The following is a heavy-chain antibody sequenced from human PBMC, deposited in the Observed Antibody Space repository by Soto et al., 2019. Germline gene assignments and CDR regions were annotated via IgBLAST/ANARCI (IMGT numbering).Heavy chain of an antibody. V-gene: IGHV3-23*01. J-gene: IGHJ3*02. CDR1: GFIFSSYA. D-gene: IGHD6-19*01. Sequence: EVQLLESGGGLVQPGGSLRLSCAASGFIFSSYAMSWVRQAPGKGLEWVSAISGSGTTAYYADSVKGRFTFSRDNSKKTMYLQMNSLRAEDTAVYYCAKTTDGWFSAFEIWGQGKMVTVSS. CDR2: ISGSGTTA. CDR3: AKTTDGWFSAFEI.